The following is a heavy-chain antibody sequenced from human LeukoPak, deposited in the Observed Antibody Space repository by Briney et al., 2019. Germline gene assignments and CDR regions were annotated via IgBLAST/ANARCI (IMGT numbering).Heavy chain of an antibody. CDR2: ISYDGSNK. D-gene: IGHD3-22*01. CDR3: ARDRIPSYDSSGYYHEPWFDP. J-gene: IGHJ5*02. Sequence: PGGSLRLSCAASGFTFSSYAMHWVRQAPGKGLEWVAVISYDGSNKYYADSVKGRFTISRDNSKNTLYLQMNSLRAEDTAVYYCARDRIPSYDSSGYYHEPWFDPWGRGTLVTVSS. CDR1: GFTFSSYA. V-gene: IGHV3-30-3*01.